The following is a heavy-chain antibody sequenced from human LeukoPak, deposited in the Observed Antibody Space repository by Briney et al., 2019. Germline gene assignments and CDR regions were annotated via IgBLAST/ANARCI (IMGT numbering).Heavy chain of an antibody. Sequence: GGSLRLSCAASGFIFRTYSMNWVRQAPGKALEWVPYISGDSNTISYADSVKGRFSVSRDNAKNSMFLQMHSLRDEDTAVYFCARELVTPNFDYWGQGTLVTVSS. V-gene: IGHV3-48*02. J-gene: IGHJ4*02. CDR3: ARELVTPNFDY. CDR2: ISGDSNTI. D-gene: IGHD5-18*01. CDR1: GFIFRTYS.